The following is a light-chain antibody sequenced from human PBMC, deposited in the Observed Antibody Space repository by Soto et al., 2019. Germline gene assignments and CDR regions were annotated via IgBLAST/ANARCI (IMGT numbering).Light chain of an antibody. J-gene: IGLJ1*01. CDR1: SPNIGNNY. CDR3: GTWDSSLSAFYV. CDR2: ENN. V-gene: IGLV1-51*02. Sequence: SVLTQPPSMSAAPRQKGTLPSSGNSPNIGNNYVSWYQQLPGTAPRLLIYENNKRPSGIPDRFSGSKSGTSATLGITGLQTGDEADYYCGTWDSSLSAFYVFGTGTKVTVL.